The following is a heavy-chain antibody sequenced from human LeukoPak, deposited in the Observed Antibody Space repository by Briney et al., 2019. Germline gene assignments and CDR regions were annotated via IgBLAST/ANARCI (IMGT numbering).Heavy chain of an antibody. J-gene: IGHJ4*02. Sequence: GGSLRLSCAASGFTFSSYAMSWVRQAPGKGLEWVANIKQDGSEKYYVDSVKGRFTISRDNAKNSLYLQMNSLRAEDTAVYYCARDRRYSYGVVDYWGQGTLVTVSS. CDR2: IKQDGSEK. CDR1: GFTFSSYA. D-gene: IGHD5-18*01. CDR3: ARDRRYSYGVVDY. V-gene: IGHV3-7*01.